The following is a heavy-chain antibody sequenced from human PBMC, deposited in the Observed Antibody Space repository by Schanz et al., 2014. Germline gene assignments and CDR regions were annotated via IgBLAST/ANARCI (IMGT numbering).Heavy chain of an antibody. D-gene: IGHD6-13*01. Sequence: EVQLVESGGGLVQPGGSLRLSCAASGFTFTTNAMSWVRQPPGKGLEWVSAISGNGGSTYFADSVKGRFTISRDNSDNTLFLQMNSLRAEDTAVYYCAKDLGSTSWFYLYYYDYGMDVWGQGTTVTVSS. CDR2: ISGNGGST. CDR1: GFTFTTNA. CDR3: AKDLGSTSWFYLYYYDYGMDV. J-gene: IGHJ6*02. V-gene: IGHV3-23*04.